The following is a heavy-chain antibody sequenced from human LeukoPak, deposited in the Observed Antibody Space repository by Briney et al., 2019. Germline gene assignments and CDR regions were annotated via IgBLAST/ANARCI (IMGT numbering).Heavy chain of an antibody. CDR3: ARGRRIGEYSSSWHY. CDR1: GGSFSGYY. Sequence: KLSETLSLTCAVYGGSFSGYYWSWIRQPPGKGLEWIGEINHSGSTNYNPSLKSRVTISVDTSKNQFSLKLSSVTAADTAVYYCARGRRIGEYSSSWHYWGQGTLVTVSS. V-gene: IGHV4-34*01. CDR2: INHSGST. D-gene: IGHD6-13*01. J-gene: IGHJ4*02.